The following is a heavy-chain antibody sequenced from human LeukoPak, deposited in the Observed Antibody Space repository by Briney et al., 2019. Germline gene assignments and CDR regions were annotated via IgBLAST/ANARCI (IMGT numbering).Heavy chain of an antibody. CDR2: IIPIFGTA. Sequence: GXXSXXXISWVRQAPGQGLEWMGGIIPIFGTANYAQKFQGRVTITADESTSTAYMELSSLRSEDTAVYYCARDFPFRAFDIWGQGTMVTVSS. CDR1: GXXSXXX. J-gene: IGHJ3*02. V-gene: IGHV1-69*01. CDR3: ARDFPFRAFDI.